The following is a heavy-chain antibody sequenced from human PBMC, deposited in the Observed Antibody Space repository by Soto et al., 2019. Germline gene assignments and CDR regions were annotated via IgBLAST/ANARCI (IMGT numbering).Heavy chain of an antibody. CDR3: ARFGIAVDY. V-gene: IGHV4-59*01. D-gene: IGHD6-19*01. CDR1: GGSISSYY. Sequence: SETLSLTCTVSGGSISSYYWSWIRQPPGKGLEWIGYIYYSGSTNYNPSLKSRVTISVDTSKNQFSLKLSSVTAADTAVYYCARFGIAVDYWGQGTLVTVSS. J-gene: IGHJ4*02. CDR2: IYYSGST.